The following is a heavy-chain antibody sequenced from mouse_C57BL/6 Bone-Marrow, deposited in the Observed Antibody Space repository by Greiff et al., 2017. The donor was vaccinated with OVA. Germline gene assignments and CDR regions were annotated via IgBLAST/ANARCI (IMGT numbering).Heavy chain of an antibody. CDR3: ARHYDYDGAWFAY. D-gene: IGHD2-4*01. Sequence: FSDYYMYWVRQTPEKRLEWVAYISNGGGSTYYPDTVKGRFTISRDNAKNTLYLQMSRLKSEDTAMYYCARHYDYDGAWFAYWGQGTLVTVSA. CDR1: FSDYY. V-gene: IGHV5-12*01. CDR2: ISNGGGST. J-gene: IGHJ3*01.